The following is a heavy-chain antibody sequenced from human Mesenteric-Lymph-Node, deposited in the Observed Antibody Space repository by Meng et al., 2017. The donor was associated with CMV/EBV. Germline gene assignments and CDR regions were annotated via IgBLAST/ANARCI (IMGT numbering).Heavy chain of an antibody. D-gene: IGHD3-10*01. Sequence: GESLKISCAASGFTFSDYSMNWVRQAPGKGLEWVSSISSTSYYIHYADSVKGRFTISRDNAKNSLYLQMNSLRAEDTAVYYCTSGRVRGALNYWGQGTLVTVSS. CDR1: GFTFSDYS. J-gene: IGHJ4*02. V-gene: IGHV3-21*01. CDR2: ISSTSYYI. CDR3: TSGRVRGALNY.